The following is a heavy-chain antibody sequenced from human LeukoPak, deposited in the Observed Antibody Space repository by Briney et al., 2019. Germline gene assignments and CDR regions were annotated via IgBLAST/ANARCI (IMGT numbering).Heavy chain of an antibody. CDR1: GGSFSGDY. D-gene: IGHD2-8*01. CDR2: INHSGST. CDR3: ASGANGLFDY. J-gene: IGHJ4*02. Sequence: SETLSLTCAVYGGSFSGDYWSWIRQPPGKGLEWIGEINHSGSTNYNPSLKSRVTISVDTSKNQFSLKLSSVTAADTAVYYCASGANGLFDYWGQGTLVTVSS. V-gene: IGHV4-34*01.